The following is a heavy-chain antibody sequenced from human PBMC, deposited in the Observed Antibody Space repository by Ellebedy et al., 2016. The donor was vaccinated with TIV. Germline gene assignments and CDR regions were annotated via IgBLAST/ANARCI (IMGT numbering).Heavy chain of an antibody. V-gene: IGHV1-2*04. Sequence: ASVKVSCKASGYTFTGYYMHWVRQAPGQGLEWMGWINPHSGGTNYAQKFQGWVTMTRDTSISTAYMELSRLRSDDTAVYYCARVTGSGWFDAFDIWGQGTLVTVSS. CDR2: INPHSGGT. D-gene: IGHD6-19*01. CDR3: ARVTGSGWFDAFDI. J-gene: IGHJ3*02. CDR1: GYTFTGYY.